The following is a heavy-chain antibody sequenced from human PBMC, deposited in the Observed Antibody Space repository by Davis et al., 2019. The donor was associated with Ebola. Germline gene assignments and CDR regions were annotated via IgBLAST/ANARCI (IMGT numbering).Heavy chain of an antibody. D-gene: IGHD3-22*01. V-gene: IGHV3-21*04. J-gene: IGHJ4*02. CDR2: ISSSSSYI. Sequence: GESLKISCAASGFTFSTYSMNWVRQAPGKGLEWVSSISSSSSYIYYADSVKGRFTISRDNAKNSLYLQMNSLRVEDTAVYYCAKDLDNYDSSGYFDFDHWGQGTLVTVSS. CDR3: AKDLDNYDSSGYFDFDH. CDR1: GFTFSTYS.